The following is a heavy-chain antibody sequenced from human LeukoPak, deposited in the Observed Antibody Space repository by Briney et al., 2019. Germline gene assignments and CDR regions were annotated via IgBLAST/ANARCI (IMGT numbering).Heavy chain of an antibody. J-gene: IGHJ6*03. CDR2: MNPNSGNT. CDR3: ARGVGIQLWLSYYYYYMDV. Sequence: ASVKVSCKASGYTFTSYGINWVRQATGQGLEWMGWMNPNSGNTGYAQKFQGRVTMTGNTSISTAYMELSSLRSEDTAVYYCARGVGIQLWLSYYYYYMDVWGKGTTVTISS. V-gene: IGHV1-8*02. CDR1: GYTFTSYG. D-gene: IGHD5-18*01.